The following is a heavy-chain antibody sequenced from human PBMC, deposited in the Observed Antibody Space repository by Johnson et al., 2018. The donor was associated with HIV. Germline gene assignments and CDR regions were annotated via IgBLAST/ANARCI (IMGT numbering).Heavy chain of an antibody. J-gene: IGHJ3*02. CDR3: ARVTTSDAFDI. Sequence: QVQLVESGGGVVQPGGSLRLSCAASGFTFSSYAIHWVRQAPGKGLEWVAIIAYDGSKTYYPGSVKGRFTISRENAKNSLYQQMNSMRAGDTAVYYCARVTTSDAFDIWGQGTMVTVSS. CDR2: IAYDGSKT. CDR1: GFTFSSYA. V-gene: IGHV3-30*03. D-gene: IGHD2/OR15-2a*01.